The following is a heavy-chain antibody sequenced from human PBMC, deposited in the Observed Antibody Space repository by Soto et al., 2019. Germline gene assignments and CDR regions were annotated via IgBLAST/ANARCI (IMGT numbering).Heavy chain of an antibody. CDR1: GFSLSTSGVG. CDR3: AHSRPPRLLDY. D-gene: IGHD6-6*01. CDR2: IYWDDDK. Sequence: QITLKESGPTLVKPTQTLTLTCTFSGFSLSTSGVGVGWIRQPPGKALQWLALIYWDDDKRYSSSLNSRLTITKDTSKNQVVLTMTNMDPVDTATYYCAHSRPPRLLDYWGQGTLVTVSS. J-gene: IGHJ4*02. V-gene: IGHV2-5*02.